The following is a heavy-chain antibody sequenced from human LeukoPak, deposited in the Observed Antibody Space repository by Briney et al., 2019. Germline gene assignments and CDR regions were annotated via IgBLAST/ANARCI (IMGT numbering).Heavy chain of an antibody. J-gene: IGHJ4*02. V-gene: IGHV3-74*01. Sequence: GGSLRLSCAASRFTFSNYWMHWVRQAPGKGLVWVSRINSDGINTSYADSVKGRFTISRDNAKNTLNLQMNSLRAEDTAVYYCARGPGYCSGGSCPYYFDYWGQGTLVTVSS. CDR2: INSDGINT. D-gene: IGHD2-15*01. CDR1: RFTFSNYW. CDR3: ARGPGYCSGGSCPYYFDY.